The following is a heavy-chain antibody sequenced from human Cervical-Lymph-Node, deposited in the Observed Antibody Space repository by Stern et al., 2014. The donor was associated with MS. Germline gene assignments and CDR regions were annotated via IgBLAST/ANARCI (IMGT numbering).Heavy chain of an antibody. CDR2: TIPIFGNE. Sequence: VHLVESGAEVKKPGSSVKVSCKASGGTFSSYAISWVRQAPGQGLEWMGETIPIFGNENDAQKFQGRVTITADESTSTAYMELSGLRSEDTAVYYCARRDYYDSSGYYYGDAFDIWGQGTMVTVSS. V-gene: IGHV1-69*01. J-gene: IGHJ3*02. D-gene: IGHD3-22*01. CDR3: ARRDYYDSSGYYYGDAFDI. CDR1: GGTFSSYA.